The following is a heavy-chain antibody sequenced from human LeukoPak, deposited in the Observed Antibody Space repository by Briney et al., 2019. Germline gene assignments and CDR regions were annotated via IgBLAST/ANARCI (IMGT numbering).Heavy chain of an antibody. D-gene: IGHD3-22*01. J-gene: IGHJ4*02. CDR1: GFTFTSYA. V-gene: IGHV3-23*01. CDR3: AKSLDYDGGVLWALPQY. Sequence: PGGSLRLSCAASGFTFTSYAMSWVRQPPGTGLEWVSVIRGSGTVTYFADSVKGRFTVSRDNSKNTLYLQMSSLRAEDTAIYYCAKSLDYDGGVLWALPQYWGQGTLVTVSS. CDR2: IRGSGTVT.